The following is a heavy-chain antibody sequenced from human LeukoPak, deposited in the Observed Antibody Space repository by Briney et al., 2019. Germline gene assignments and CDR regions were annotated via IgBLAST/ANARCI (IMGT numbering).Heavy chain of an antibody. CDR3: TTPPEAGSGSYRIFSY. CDR1: GFTFSSYA. V-gene: IGHV3-15*01. D-gene: IGHD3-10*01. CDR2: IKSKTDGGTT. J-gene: IGHJ4*02. Sequence: GASLRLSCAASGFTFSSYAMSWVRQAPGKGLEWVGRIKSKTDGGTTDYAAPVKGRFTISRDDSKNTLYLQMNSLKTEDTAVYYCTTPPEAGSGSYRIFSYWGQGALVTVSS.